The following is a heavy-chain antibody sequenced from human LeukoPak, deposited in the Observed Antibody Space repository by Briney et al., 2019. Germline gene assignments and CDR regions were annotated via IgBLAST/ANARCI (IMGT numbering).Heavy chain of an antibody. Sequence: PGGSLRLSCAASGFTFSTYWMHWVRHAPGKGLVWVSRFNSDGRSTYYADSVKGRFTISRDNAKDTPYLHMNSLRAEDTAVYYCARGRYYLDSWGQGTLVTVSS. CDR3: ARGRYYLDS. J-gene: IGHJ4*02. CDR2: FNSDGRST. CDR1: GFTFSTYW. D-gene: IGHD1-14*01. V-gene: IGHV3-74*01.